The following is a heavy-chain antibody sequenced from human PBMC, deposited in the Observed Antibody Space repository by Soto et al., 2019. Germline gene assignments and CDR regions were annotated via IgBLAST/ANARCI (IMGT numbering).Heavy chain of an antibody. D-gene: IGHD1-1*01. Sequence: QVQLVQSGAEVKKPGSSVKVSCKASGGTFSSYTISWVRQAPGQGLEWMGRIIPIPGIPNYAQKFQGRVTLTADKSTSTAYMELTRLRSVDTAVYYCARDHYWIDFWFDPWGQGTLVTVSS. CDR1: GGTFSSYT. J-gene: IGHJ5*02. V-gene: IGHV1-69*08. CDR2: IIPIPGIP. CDR3: ARDHYWIDFWFDP.